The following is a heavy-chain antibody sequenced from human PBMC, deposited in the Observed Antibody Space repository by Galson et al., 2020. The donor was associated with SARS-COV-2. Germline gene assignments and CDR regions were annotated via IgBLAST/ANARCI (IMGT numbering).Heavy chain of an antibody. CDR1: GFTFSSYD. D-gene: IGHD6-19*01. CDR3: ARATHSSGWYGYYYYMDV. CDR2: IGTAGDT. V-gene: IGHV3-13*01. Sequence: GGSLRLSCAASGFTFSSYDMHWVRQATGKGLEWVSAIGTAGDTYYPGSVKGRFTISRENAKNSLYLQMNSLRAGDTAVYYCARATHSSGWYGYYYYMDVWGKGTTVTVSS. J-gene: IGHJ6*03.